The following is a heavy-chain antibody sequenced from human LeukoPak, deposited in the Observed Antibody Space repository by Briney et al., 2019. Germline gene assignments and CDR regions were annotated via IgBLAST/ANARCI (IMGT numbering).Heavy chain of an antibody. J-gene: IGHJ4*02. Sequence: GGSLRLSCAVSGFTFSTNWMTWVRQAPGKGLEWVAKIKQDGSERYYVDLVKGRFTISRDNAKNSLYLQMNSLRVEDTAVYYCAREGGSRNFDFWGQGTLVTVSS. CDR2: IKQDGSER. D-gene: IGHD5-12*01. CDR1: GFTFSTNW. CDR3: AREGGSRNFDF. V-gene: IGHV3-7*04.